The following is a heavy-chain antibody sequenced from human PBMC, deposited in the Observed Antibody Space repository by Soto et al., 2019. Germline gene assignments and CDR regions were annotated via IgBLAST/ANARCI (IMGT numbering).Heavy chain of an antibody. CDR2: ISAYNGNT. Sequence: ASLKPSSKASDYTFTSDGISLARQAPGQGHEWMGWISAYNGNTKYAQKFQGRVTMTTDTSTSTAYMELRSLRSDDTAVYYCARDPQIFDHWGQGTLVTSPQ. J-gene: IGHJ4*02. CDR3: ARDPQIFDH. V-gene: IGHV1-18*04. CDR1: DYTFTSDG.